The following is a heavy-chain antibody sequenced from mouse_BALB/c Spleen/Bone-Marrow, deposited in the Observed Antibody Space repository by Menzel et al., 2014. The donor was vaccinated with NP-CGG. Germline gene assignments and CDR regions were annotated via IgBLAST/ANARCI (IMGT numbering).Heavy chain of an antibody. D-gene: IGHD2-14*01. J-gene: IGHJ2*01. V-gene: IGHV1-14*01. CDR3: AKGGNYRYDFDY. CDR1: GYTFTSYV. Sequence: EVKLVESGPELVKPGASVKMSCKASGYTFTSYVMHWVKQKPGQGLEWIGYINPYNDGTKYNEKFKGMATLTSDRSSSTAYVELSSLTSEDSAVYYCAKGGNYRYDFDYWGQGTTLTVSS. CDR2: INPYNDGT.